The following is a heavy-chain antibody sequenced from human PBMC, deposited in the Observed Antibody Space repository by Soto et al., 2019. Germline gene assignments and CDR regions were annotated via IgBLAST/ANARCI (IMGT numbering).Heavy chain of an antibody. CDR2: INHSGST. Sequence: PSETLSLTCAVYGGSFSGSYWSWIRQPPGKGLEWIGEINHSGSTNDNPSLKSRVTISVDTSKNQFSLKLSSVTAADTAVYYCARAYYDFWSGYWLDYYYYGMDVWGQRTTVTVSS. CDR1: GGSFSGSY. J-gene: IGHJ6*02. V-gene: IGHV4-34*01. CDR3: ARAYYDFWSGYWLDYYYYGMDV. D-gene: IGHD3-3*01.